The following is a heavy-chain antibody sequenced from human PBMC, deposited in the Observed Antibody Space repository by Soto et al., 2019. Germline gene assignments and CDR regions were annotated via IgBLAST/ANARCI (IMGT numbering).Heavy chain of an antibody. Sequence: PGGSLRLSCAASGFTFSSYGMHWVRQAPGKGLEWVAVISYDGSNKDYADSVKGRFTISRDNSKNTLYLQMNSLRAEDTALYYCAKASFYGGNAHYYGLDVWGQGTTVTVSS. D-gene: IGHD4-17*01. CDR3: AKASFYGGNAHYYGLDV. CDR2: ISYDGSNK. J-gene: IGHJ6*02. V-gene: IGHV3-30*18. CDR1: GFTFSSYG.